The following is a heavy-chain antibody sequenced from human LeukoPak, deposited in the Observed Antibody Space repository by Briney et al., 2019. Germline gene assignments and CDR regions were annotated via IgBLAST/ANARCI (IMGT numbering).Heavy chain of an antibody. Sequence: PGGSLRLSCAASGFTFDDYAMHWVRQVPGKGLEWVSGINWNSDTIKYADSVKGRFTISRDNAKSSLYLQMNSLRAEDTAVYYCARRYYDNFDYWGQGTLVTVSS. CDR2: INWNSDTI. V-gene: IGHV3-9*01. CDR3: ARRYYDNFDY. CDR1: GFTFDDYA. J-gene: IGHJ4*02. D-gene: IGHD3-22*01.